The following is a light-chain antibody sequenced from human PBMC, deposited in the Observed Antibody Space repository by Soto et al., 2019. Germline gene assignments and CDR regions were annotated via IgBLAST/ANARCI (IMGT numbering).Light chain of an antibody. Sequence: EIVLTQSPATLSLSPGERVTLSCRASQSVSSYLAWYQQKPGQAPRLLIYDASNRATGIPARFSGSGSGTDFTLTISSLEPEDFAVYYCQQRSNWPGTFGGGTKVDIK. CDR3: QQRSNWPGT. V-gene: IGKV3-11*01. CDR1: QSVSSY. CDR2: DAS. J-gene: IGKJ4*01.